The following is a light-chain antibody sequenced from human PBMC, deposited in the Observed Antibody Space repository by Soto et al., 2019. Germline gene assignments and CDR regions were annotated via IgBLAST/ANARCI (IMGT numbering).Light chain of an antibody. V-gene: IGKV3-20*01. CDR1: QSISSSY. CDR2: ATS. CDR3: HQYVTSPPAWA. J-gene: IGKJ1*01. Sequence: EIVLTQSPGTLSLSPGERATLSCRTSQSISSSYLAWSQQNPGQAPRLLISATSSRATGVPDRFSGSGSGTDFTLTISRLEPEDSAVYYCHQYVTSPPAWAFGQGTKVEIK.